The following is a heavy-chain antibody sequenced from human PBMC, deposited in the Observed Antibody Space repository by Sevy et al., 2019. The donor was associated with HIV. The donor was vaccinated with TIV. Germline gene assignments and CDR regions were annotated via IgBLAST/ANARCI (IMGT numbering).Heavy chain of an antibody. J-gene: IGHJ4*02. CDR2: ISPNGGRT. Sequence: GGSLRRSCAASGFTFSSHTMLWVRQAPGKGLEYVSAISPNGGRTYSANSVKGRFTISRDNSNDMLYLKMDSLRTEDMAVYYCARVAFRELLPNGLDSWGQGTLVTVSS. D-gene: IGHD1-7*01. CDR3: ARVAFRELLPNGLDS. V-gene: IGHV3-64*01. CDR1: GFTFSSHT.